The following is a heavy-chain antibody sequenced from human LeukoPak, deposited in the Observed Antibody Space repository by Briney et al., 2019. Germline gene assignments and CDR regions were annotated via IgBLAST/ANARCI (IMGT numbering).Heavy chain of an antibody. D-gene: IGHD3-10*01. CDR2: MNPNSGNT. J-gene: IGHJ5*02. V-gene: IGHV1-8*01. CDR1: GYTFTSYD. Sequence: GASVKVSCKAFGYTFTSYDINWVRQATGQGLEWMGWMNPNSGNTGYAQKFQGRVTMTRNTSISTAYMELSSLRSEDTAVYYCARRAPYRYYYGSGNPFDPWGQGTLVTVSS. CDR3: ARRAPYRYYYGSGNPFDP.